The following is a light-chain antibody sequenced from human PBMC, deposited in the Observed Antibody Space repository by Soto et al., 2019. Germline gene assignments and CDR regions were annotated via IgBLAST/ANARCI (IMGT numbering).Light chain of an antibody. J-gene: IGLJ2*01. CDR2: QDY. CDR1: ISNIGNGY. CDR3: GTWDSGLSAGV. Sequence: QSVLTQPPSVSAAPGQRVTISCSGSISNIGNGYVSWYQQLPGTVPKLLIYQDYKRPSGIPDRFYGSKSGTSATPGITGLQTGDEADYYCGTWDSGLSAGVFGGGTKVTVL. V-gene: IGLV1-51*02.